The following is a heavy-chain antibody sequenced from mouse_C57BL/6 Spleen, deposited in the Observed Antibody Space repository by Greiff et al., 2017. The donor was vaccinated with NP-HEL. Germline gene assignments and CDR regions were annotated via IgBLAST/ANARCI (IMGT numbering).Heavy chain of an antibody. J-gene: IGHJ3*01. V-gene: IGHV1-69*01. CDR3: ARADDYDAY. CDR2: IDPSDSYT. CDR1: GYTFTSYW. Sequence: QVQLQQPGAELVMPGASVKLSCKASGYTFTSYWMHWVKQRPGQGLEWIGEIDPSDSYTNYNQKFKGKSTLTVDKSSSTAYMQLSSLTSEDSAVYYCARADDYDAYWGQGTLVTVSA. D-gene: IGHD2-4*01.